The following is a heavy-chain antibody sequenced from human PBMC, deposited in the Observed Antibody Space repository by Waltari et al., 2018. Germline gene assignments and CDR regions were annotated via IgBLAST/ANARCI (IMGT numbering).Heavy chain of an antibody. CDR3: ARQCKGYNYGLGDYYYYGMDV. CDR1: GSSISSRNYY. CDR2: IYYSGTT. D-gene: IGHD5-18*01. J-gene: IGHJ6*02. Sequence: QLQLQQSRPGLVQPSQPLSLTCTVSGSSISSRNYYWGWVRQPPGKGLEWIGSIYYSGTTYYNPSLKSRVTISVDTSKNQVSLKLSSVTAADTAMYYCARQCKGYNYGLGDYYYYGMDVWGQGTTVTVSS. V-gene: IGHV4-39*01.